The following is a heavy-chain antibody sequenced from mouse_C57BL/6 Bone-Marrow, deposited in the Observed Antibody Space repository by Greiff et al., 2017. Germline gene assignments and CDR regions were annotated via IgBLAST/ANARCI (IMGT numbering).Heavy chain of an antibody. V-gene: IGHV1-82*01. CDR3: ARDRTTVVARDFDV. D-gene: IGHD1-1*01. CDR2: IYPGDGDT. CDR1: GYAFSSSW. J-gene: IGHJ1*03. Sequence: VQLQESGPELVKPGASVKISCKASGYAFSSSWMNWVKQRPGKGLEWIGRIYPGDGDTNYNGKFKGKATLTADKSSSTAYMQLSSLTSEDSAVYFCARDRTTVVARDFDVWGTGTTVTVSS.